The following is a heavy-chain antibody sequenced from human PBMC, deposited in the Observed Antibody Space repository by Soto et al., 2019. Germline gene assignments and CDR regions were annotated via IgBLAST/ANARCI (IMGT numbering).Heavy chain of an antibody. Sequence: GESLKISCAASGFTFSSYSMNWVRQAPGKGLEWVSSISSSSSYIYYADSVKGRFTISRDNAKNSLYLQMNSLRAEDTAVYYCASHLWSPGYYYGMDVWGQGTTVTVSS. J-gene: IGHJ6*02. CDR1: GFTFSSYS. D-gene: IGHD3-10*01. V-gene: IGHV3-21*01. CDR3: ASHLWSPGYYYGMDV. CDR2: ISSSSSYI.